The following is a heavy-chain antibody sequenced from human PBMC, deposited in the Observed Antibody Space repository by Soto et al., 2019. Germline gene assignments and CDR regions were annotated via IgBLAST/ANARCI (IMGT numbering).Heavy chain of an antibody. CDR2: ISTHNGKT. CDR3: ARGVAVAAVYYFDY. D-gene: IGHD6-19*01. CDR1: GYTFTAYG. J-gene: IGHJ4*02. Sequence: QVQLVQSGAEMKKPGASVRVSCKASGYTFTAYGITWVRQAPGQGLEYMGWISTHNGKTNYAQKLQGRVILTTDKSTSTASMELRALTSDDTAGDYCARGVAVAAVYYFDYWGQGTLVTVSS. V-gene: IGHV1-18*04.